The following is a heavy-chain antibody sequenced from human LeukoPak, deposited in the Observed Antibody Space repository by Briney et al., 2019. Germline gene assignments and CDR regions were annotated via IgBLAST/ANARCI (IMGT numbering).Heavy chain of an antibody. D-gene: IGHD6-19*01. CDR3: ASGGTGYSSGWYAFDI. CDR1: GYTFTGYY. J-gene: IGHJ3*02. CDR2: INPNSGGT. Sequence: ASVKVSCKASGYTFTGYYMHWVRQAPGQGLEWMGWINPNSGGTNYAQKFQGRVTMTRDTSISTAYMELSRLRSDDTAVYYCASGGTGYSSGWYAFDIWGQGTMVTVSS. V-gene: IGHV1-2*02.